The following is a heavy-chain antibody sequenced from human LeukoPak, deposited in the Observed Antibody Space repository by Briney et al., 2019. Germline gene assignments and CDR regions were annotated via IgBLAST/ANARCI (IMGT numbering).Heavy chain of an antibody. CDR2: IWYDGSKQ. J-gene: IGHJ6*02. D-gene: IGHD4-11*01. CDR3: ARGNYEQSGGIDV. V-gene: IGHV3-33*01. Sequence: GRSLRLSCAASGFTFSTYGMRCVRQAPGKGLEWVALIWYDGSKQYYADSVKGRFTISRDNSKNTVYLQMNSLRAEDTAVYYCARGNYEQSGGIDVWGQGTTVTVPS. CDR1: GFTFSTYG.